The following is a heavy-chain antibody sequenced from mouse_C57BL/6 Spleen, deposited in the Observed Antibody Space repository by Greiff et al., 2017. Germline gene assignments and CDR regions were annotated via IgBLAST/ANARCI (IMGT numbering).Heavy chain of an antibody. D-gene: IGHD2-3*01. CDR3: ARSAYDGYYYCDY. CDR2: INPNYGTT. V-gene: IGHV1-39*01. CDR1: GYSFTDYN. Sequence: VQLKESGPELVKPGASVKISCKASGYSFTDYNMNWVKQSNGKSLEWIGVINPNYGTTSYNQKFKGEATLTVDQSSSTAYMQLNSLTSEDSAVYYCARSAYDGYYYCDYWGQGTTLTVSS. J-gene: IGHJ2*01.